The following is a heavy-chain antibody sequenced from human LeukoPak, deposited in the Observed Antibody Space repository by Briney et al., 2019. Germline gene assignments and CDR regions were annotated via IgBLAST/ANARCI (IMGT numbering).Heavy chain of an antibody. CDR3: ASYLYWWSDLGY. Sequence: PGGSLRLSCAASRFTFNSFWMSWVRQAPGKGLEWVASIKQDGSEKYYVESVKGRFTISRDNAKNLLYLQMNSLRVEDTAVYYCASYLYWWSDLGYWGQGTLVTVSS. D-gene: IGHD2-8*02. CDR2: IKQDGSEK. CDR1: RFTFNSFW. J-gene: IGHJ4*02. V-gene: IGHV3-7*01.